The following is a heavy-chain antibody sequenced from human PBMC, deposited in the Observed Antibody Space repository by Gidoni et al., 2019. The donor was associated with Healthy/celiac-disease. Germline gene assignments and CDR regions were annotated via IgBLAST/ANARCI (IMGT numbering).Heavy chain of an antibody. CDR3: ARAAFIGQTPYSSSWYEIDY. Sequence: QVQLVQSGAEVKKPGASVKVSCKASGYTFTSYGISWVRQAPGQGLEWMGWISAYNGNTNYAQKLQGRVTMTTDTSTSTAYMELRSLRSDDTAVYYCARAAFIGQTPYSSSWYEIDYWGQGTLVTVSS. CDR1: GYTFTSYG. D-gene: IGHD6-13*01. CDR2: ISAYNGNT. J-gene: IGHJ4*02. V-gene: IGHV1-18*01.